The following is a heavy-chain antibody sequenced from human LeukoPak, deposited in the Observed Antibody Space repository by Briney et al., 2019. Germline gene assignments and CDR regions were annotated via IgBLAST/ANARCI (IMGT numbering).Heavy chain of an antibody. J-gene: IGHJ6*02. CDR2: ISYDGSNK. V-gene: IGHV3-30*04. CDR3: ARDIFVVVPAAIEYGMDV. Sequence: PGGSLRLSCAASGFTFSSYAMHWVRQAPGKGLEWVAVISYDGSNKYYADSVKGRFTISRDNSKNTLYLQMNSLRAEDTAVYYCARDIFVVVPAAIEYGMDVWGQGTTVTVSS. D-gene: IGHD2-2*01. CDR1: GFTFSSYA.